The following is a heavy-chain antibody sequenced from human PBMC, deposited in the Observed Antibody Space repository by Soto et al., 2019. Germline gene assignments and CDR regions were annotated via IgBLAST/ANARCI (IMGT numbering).Heavy chain of an antibody. CDR2: IYPSDSDT. V-gene: IGHV5-51*01. CDR1: GYIFTTNW. Sequence: GESLKISCKGTGYIFTTNWIGWVRQMPGKGLEWMGIIYPSDSDTRYSPSFQGQVTISADKSISTAYLQWSSLKASDTAMYYCARKPGTAFDIWGQGTMVTVSS. D-gene: IGHD3-10*01. CDR3: ARKPGTAFDI. J-gene: IGHJ3*02.